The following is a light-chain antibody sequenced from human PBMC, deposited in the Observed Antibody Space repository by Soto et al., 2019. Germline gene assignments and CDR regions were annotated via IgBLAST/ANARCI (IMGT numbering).Light chain of an antibody. J-gene: IGLJ1*01. CDR1: SADIGAFNY. CDR3: SSYTSSSTYV. V-gene: IGLV2-14*03. CDR2: DVS. Sequence: QSVLTQPASVSGSPGQSITISCAGTSADIGAFNYVSWYQHHPGKAPKLLIYDVSDRPSGVSTRFSASKSANTASLTISGLQAEDEADYYCSSYTSSSTYVFGTGTKVTVL.